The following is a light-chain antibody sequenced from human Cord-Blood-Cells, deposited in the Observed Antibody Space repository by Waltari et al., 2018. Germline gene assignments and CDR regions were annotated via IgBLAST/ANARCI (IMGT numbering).Light chain of an antibody. CDR2: EGS. J-gene: IGLJ3*02. V-gene: IGLV2-23*01. CDR1: SSDVGSYNL. CDR3: CSYAGSSTYWV. Sequence: QSALTQPASVSGSPGQSITISCTGTSSDVGSYNLVSWYQQHPGKAPKLMIYEGSKPPSGVSNRFSGSKSGNTASLTMSGLQAEDEADYYCCSYAGSSTYWVFGGGTKLTVL.